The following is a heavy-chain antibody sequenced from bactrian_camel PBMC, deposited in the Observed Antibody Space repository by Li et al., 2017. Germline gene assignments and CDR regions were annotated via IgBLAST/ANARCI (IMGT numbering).Heavy chain of an antibody. Sequence: DVQLVESGGGSVQPGGSLRLSCAASGYTYSSICMAWFRQAPGKEREGVARIATGSGNTYYADSVKGRFAISQDNAKNTVYLQMNSLKPEDTAMYYCAARGPYCYTKLSVRDFTYWGQGTQVTVS. V-gene: IGHV3S40*01. D-gene: IGHD2*01. CDR1: GYTYSSIC. CDR3: AARGPYCYTKLSVRDFTY. J-gene: IGHJ6*01. CDR2: IATGSGNT.